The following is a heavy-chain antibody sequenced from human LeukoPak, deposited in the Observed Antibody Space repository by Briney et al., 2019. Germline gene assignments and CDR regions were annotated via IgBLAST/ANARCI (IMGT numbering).Heavy chain of an antibody. V-gene: IGHV1-69*04. CDR3: AGGEATVLSWFDP. CDR2: IIPILDMT. J-gene: IGHJ5*02. D-gene: IGHD2-21*02. CDR1: GDTFTSHV. Sequence: SVKGSCKASGDTFTSHVINWVRQAPGQGLEWMGRIIPILDMTNCAQKFQGRVTITADKSTSTAYMEVSSLRAEDTAVYYCAGGEATVLSWFDPWGQGTLVTVSS.